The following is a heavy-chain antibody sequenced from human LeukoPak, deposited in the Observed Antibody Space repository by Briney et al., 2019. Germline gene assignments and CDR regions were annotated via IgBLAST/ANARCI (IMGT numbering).Heavy chain of an antibody. CDR1: GFNLGNHW. CDR2: ITTSSSYI. V-gene: IGHV3-21*01. D-gene: IGHD3-22*01. CDR3: ATGGVHYYDSSADY. J-gene: IGHJ4*02. Sequence: GGSLRLSCVASGFNLGNHWMSWVRQAPGKGLEWVSSITTSSSYIYYADSVKGRFTISRDNAKNSLYLQMDSLRGEDTAVYYCATGGVHYYDSSADYWGQGTLVTVSS.